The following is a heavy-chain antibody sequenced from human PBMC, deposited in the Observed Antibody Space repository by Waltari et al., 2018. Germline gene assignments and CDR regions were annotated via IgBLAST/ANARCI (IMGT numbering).Heavy chain of an antibody. D-gene: IGHD6-6*01. CDR1: GGSISSYY. CDR2: IYYSGRT. J-gene: IGHJ5*02. CDR3: AREGPARPRRGWFDP. V-gene: IGHV4-59*01. Sequence: QVQLQESGPGLVKPSETLSLTCTVSGGSISSYYWSWIRQPPGKGLEWIGYIYYSGRTNYNPSLKSRVTISVDTSKNQFSLKLSSVTAADTAVYYCAREGPARPRRGWFDPWGQGTLVTVSS.